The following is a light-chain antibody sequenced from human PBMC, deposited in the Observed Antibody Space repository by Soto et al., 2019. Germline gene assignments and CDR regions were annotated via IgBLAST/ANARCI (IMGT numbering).Light chain of an antibody. CDR1: QSVLYSSNNKNY. J-gene: IGKJ1*01. CDR3: QQYYSTPRT. V-gene: IGKV4-1*01. CDR2: WAS. Sequence: DIVMTQSPDSLAVSLGERATINCKPSQSVLYSSNNKNYLAWYQQKPGQPPKLLIFWASSRKSGVPDRFSGSGSGTDFTLTISSLQAEDVAVYYCQQYYSTPRTFGQGTKVEIK.